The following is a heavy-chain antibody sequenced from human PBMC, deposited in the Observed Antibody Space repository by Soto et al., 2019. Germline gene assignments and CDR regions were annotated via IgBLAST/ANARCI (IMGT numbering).Heavy chain of an antibody. CDR1: GFTFSNYV. CDR2: INPNGFIT. V-gene: IGHV3-23*01. D-gene: IGHD3-16*01. J-gene: IGHJ3*01. CDR3: AKGRLETYIRYAFDL. Sequence: EVQLLESGGGLVQPGGSLRLSCAASGFTFSNYVMNWVRQTPGKGLEWVSSINPNGFITYYADSVKGRFTVSRDSSKNTLYLQMNSLRAVDSAVYYCAKGRLETYIRYAFDLWGQGTLVAVSS.